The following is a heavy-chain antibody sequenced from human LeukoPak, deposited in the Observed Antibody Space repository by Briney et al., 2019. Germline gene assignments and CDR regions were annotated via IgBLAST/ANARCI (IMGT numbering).Heavy chain of an antibody. Sequence: SGGSLRLSCAASGFTFSSYWMSWVRQAPGKGLEWVANIKQDGSEKYYVDSVKGRFTISRDNSKNTLYLQMNRLRAEDTAVYYCAKDRGWYCTGDTCWWGFDFWGQGTLVTVSS. CDR3: AKDRGWYCTGDTCWWGFDF. V-gene: IGHV3-7*03. D-gene: IGHD2-8*02. J-gene: IGHJ4*02. CDR1: GFTFSSYW. CDR2: IKQDGSEK.